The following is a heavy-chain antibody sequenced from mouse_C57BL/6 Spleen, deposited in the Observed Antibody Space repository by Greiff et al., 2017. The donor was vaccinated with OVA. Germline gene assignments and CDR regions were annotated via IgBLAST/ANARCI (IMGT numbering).Heavy chain of an antibody. Sequence: QVHVKQPGAELVKPGASVKLSCKASGYTFTSYWMQWVKQRPGQGLEWIGEIDPSDSYTNYNQKFKGKATLTVDTSSSTAYMQLSSLTSEDSAVYYCARGRRPVAPYWGQGTTLTVSS. CDR3: ARGRRPVAPY. D-gene: IGHD1-1*01. CDR1: GYTFTSYW. V-gene: IGHV1-50*01. J-gene: IGHJ2*01. CDR2: IDPSDSYT.